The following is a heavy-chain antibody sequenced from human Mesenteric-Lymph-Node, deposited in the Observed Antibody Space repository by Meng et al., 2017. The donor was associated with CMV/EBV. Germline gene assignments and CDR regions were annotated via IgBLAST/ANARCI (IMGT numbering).Heavy chain of an antibody. V-gene: IGHV2-5*02. D-gene: IGHD3-22*01. J-gene: IGHJ4*02. CDR1: SLRTSGVG. CDR3: AHMGADRDDSSGPYYFDY. Sequence: SLRTSGVGVGWIRQPPGKALEWLAVIYWDDDKRYSPSLKSRLTITKDTSKNQVVLTMTNMDPVDTATYYCAHMGADRDDSSGPYYFDYWGQGTLVTVSS. CDR2: IYWDDDK.